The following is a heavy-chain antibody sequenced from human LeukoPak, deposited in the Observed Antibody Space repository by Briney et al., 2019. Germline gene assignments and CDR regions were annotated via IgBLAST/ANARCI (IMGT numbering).Heavy chain of an antibody. CDR1: GFTFSSYG. J-gene: IGHJ4*02. D-gene: IGHD2-21*02. V-gene: IGHV3-30*03. CDR2: ISYDGSNK. CDR3: ARGATAAYFDY. Sequence: GGSLRLSCAASGFTFSSYGMHWVRQAPGKGLEWVAVISYDGSNKYYADSVKGRFTISRDNSKNTLYLQMNSLRAEDTAVYYCARGATAAYFDYWGQGTLVTVSP.